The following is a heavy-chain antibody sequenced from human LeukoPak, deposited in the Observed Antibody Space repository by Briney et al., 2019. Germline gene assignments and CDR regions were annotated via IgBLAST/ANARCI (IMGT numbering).Heavy chain of an antibody. CDR1: GGSIGSYY. CDR3: TRRGYSYADAFDI. V-gene: IGHV4-59*08. J-gene: IGHJ3*02. Sequence: SETLSLTCTVSGGSIGSYYWNWIRQPPGKGLEWIGYIYYNGNTNYNPSLKSRVTLSVDTSKNQLSLKLGSVTAADAAVYYCTRRGYSYADAFDIWGQGTMVTVSS. CDR2: IYYNGNT. D-gene: IGHD5-18*01.